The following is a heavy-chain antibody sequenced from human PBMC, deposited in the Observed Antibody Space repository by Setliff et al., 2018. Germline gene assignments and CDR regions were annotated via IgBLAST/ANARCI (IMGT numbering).Heavy chain of an antibody. Sequence: GGSLRLSCAASGFTFSTYAMNWLRQAPGKGLEWVSYISSSSGLIYYADSVKGRFTISRDDSKNTLYLQMNSLKTEDTAVYYCTTRYCSHGGCYREGVFVYMDVWGKGTTVTVSS. CDR3: TTRYCSHGGCYREGVFVYMDV. J-gene: IGHJ6*03. CDR1: GFTFSTYA. CDR2: ISSSSGLI. V-gene: IGHV3-48*01. D-gene: IGHD2-8*01.